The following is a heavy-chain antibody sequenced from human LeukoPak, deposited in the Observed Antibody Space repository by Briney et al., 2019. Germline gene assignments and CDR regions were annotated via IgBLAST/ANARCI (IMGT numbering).Heavy chain of an antibody. CDR2: ISWNSGSI. J-gene: IGHJ3*02. CDR1: GFTFDDYA. D-gene: IGHD3-22*01. V-gene: IGHV3-9*01. Sequence: GGSLRLSCAASGFTFDDYAMHWVRQAPGKGLEWVSGISWNSGSIGYADSVKGRFTISRDNAKNSLYLQMTSLRAEDTALYYCAKATTHYYDSSGYAFDIWGQGTMVTVSS. CDR3: AKATTHYYDSSGYAFDI.